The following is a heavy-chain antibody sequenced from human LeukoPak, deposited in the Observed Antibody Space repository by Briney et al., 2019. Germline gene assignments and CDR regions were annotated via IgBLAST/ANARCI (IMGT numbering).Heavy chain of an antibody. V-gene: IGHV1-69*04. CDR3: ARDLTRDGYNHDIRYGMDV. CDR2: IIPIFRIA. Sequence: ASLKVSCKASGGTFSSYAISWVRQAPRQGLEWMGRIIPIFRIANYAQKSQGRVTITADKSPSTAYMELSSLRSEDTAVYYCARDLTRDGYNHDIRYGMDVWGQGTTVTVSS. D-gene: IGHD5-24*01. J-gene: IGHJ6*02. CDR1: GGTFSSYA.